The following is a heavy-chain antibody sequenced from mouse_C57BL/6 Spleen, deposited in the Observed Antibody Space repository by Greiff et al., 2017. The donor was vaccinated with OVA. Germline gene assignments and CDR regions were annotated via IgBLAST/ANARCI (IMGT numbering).Heavy chain of an antibody. CDR2: IDPETGGT. V-gene: IGHV1-15*01. J-gene: IGHJ1*03. Sequence: VKLMESGAELVRPGASVTLSCKASGYTFTDYEMHWVKQTPVHGLEWIGAIDPETGGTAYNQKFKGKAILTADKSSSTAYMELRSLTSEDSAVYYCTRSYYDYDVGFDVWGTGTTVTVSS. CDR1: GYTFTDYE. D-gene: IGHD2-4*01. CDR3: TRSYYDYDVGFDV.